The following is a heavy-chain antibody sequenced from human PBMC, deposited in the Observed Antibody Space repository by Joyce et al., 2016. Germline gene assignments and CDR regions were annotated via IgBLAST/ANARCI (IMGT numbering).Heavy chain of an antibody. V-gene: IGHV1-18*01. CDR1: GYIFTTYG. CDR3: ARDIHYYNSSGYYWGAFDI. Sequence: QVQLVQSGSAVKKPGASVEVSCKASGYIFTTYGISWVRQAPGQGFEWMGWISAHHGNTKYAQKFQGRVTMTRDTSTSTAYMELESLRSDDTAVYYCARDIHYYNSSGYYWGAFDIWGQGTMVSVSS. J-gene: IGHJ3*02. CDR2: ISAHHGNT. D-gene: IGHD3-22*01.